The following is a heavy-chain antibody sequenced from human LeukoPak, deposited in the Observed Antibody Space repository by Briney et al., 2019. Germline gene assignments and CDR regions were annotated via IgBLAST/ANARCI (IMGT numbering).Heavy chain of an antibody. CDR2: ISSSSSYT. J-gene: IGHJ4*02. CDR1: GFTFSDYY. D-gene: IGHD3-10*01. V-gene: IGHV3-11*06. Sequence: GGSLRLSCAASGFTFSDYYMSWIRQAPGKGLEWVSYISSSSSYTNYADSVKGRFTISRDNAKNSLYLQMNSLRAEDTAVYYCASTSMVRVILDYWGQGTLVTVSS. CDR3: ASTSMVRVILDY.